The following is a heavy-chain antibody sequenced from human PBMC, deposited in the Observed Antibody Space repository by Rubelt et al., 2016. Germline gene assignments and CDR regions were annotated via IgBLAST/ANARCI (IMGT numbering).Heavy chain of an antibody. CDR2: IYNSGST. CDR1: GDSISSYY. D-gene: IGHD6-19*01. CDR3: ARQKTDSSGWYYWFDP. V-gene: IGHV4-59*08. J-gene: IGHJ5*02. Sequence: QVQLQQWGARLLKPSETLSLTCTVSGDSISSYYWSWIRQPPGKGLEWIGYIYNSGSTNYNPSLKSRVTISVDTSKNPVSLKLGFGTAADTAGDYRARQKTDSSGWYYWFDPWGQGTLVTVSS.